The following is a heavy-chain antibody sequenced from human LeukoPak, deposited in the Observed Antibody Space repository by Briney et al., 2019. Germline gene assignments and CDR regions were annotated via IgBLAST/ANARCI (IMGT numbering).Heavy chain of an antibody. CDR1: GYTFTSFD. CDR2: MNPNSGNT. CDR3: ARGLRYCSGGGCHFSPLYYYYMDV. Sequence: ASVKVSCKASGYTFTSFDMNWVRQATGQGLEWMGWMNPNSGNTGYAQKFQGRVTMTRNTSISTAYMELSSLRSEDTAVYYCARGLRYCSGGGCHFSPLYYYYMDVWGKGTTVTISS. V-gene: IGHV1-8*01. D-gene: IGHD2-15*01. J-gene: IGHJ6*03.